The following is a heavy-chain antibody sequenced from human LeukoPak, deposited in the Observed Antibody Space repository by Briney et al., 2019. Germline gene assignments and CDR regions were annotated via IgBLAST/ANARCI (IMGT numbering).Heavy chain of an antibody. CDR3: ARVVGATFPYLDY. Sequence: ASVKVSCKASGYTFTGYYMHWVRQAPGQGLEWMGWINPNSGGTNYAQKFQGRVTMTRDTSISTAYMELSRLRSDDTAVYYCARVVGATFPYLDYWGQGTLVTVSS. D-gene: IGHD1-26*01. V-gene: IGHV1-2*02. J-gene: IGHJ4*02. CDR1: GYTFTGYY. CDR2: INPNSGGT.